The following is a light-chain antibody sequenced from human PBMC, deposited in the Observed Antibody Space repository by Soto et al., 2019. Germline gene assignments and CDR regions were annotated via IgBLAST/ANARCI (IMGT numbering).Light chain of an antibody. CDR2: EVS. J-gene: IGLJ1*01. Sequence: QSVLTQPASVSGSPGQSITISCTGTSSDVGSYNLVSWYQQHPGKAPKLMIYEVSKRPSGVSNRFSGSKSGNTASLTISGLQDEDEADYYCCSYAGSSTSEGYVFGTGTKVTVL. CDR1: SSDVGSYNL. CDR3: CSYAGSSTSEGYV. V-gene: IGLV2-23*02.